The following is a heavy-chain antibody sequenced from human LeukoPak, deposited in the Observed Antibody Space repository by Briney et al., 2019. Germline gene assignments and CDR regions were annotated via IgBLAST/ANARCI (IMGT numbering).Heavy chain of an antibody. Sequence: GSLRLSCAGSGFTLSSYSMNWVRQAPGEGVEGGSYISCSSSTIYYADSVKGRFTISRDNAKNSLYLQTNSLRAEDTAVYYCARAQYYSDSTGYYYLHYWGQGTLVTVSS. D-gene: IGHD3-22*01. CDR1: GFTLSSYS. CDR2: ISCSSSTI. J-gene: IGHJ4*02. V-gene: IGHV3-48*01. CDR3: ARAQYYSDSTGYYYLHY.